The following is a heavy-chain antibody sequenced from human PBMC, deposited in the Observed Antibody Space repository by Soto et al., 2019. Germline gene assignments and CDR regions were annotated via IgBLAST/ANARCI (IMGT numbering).Heavy chain of an antibody. D-gene: IGHD6-13*01. V-gene: IGHV3-21*01. CDR2: ISSSSSYI. CDR3: ASGNSSSWYEFYYYYYGMAV. J-gene: IGHJ6*02. Sequence: EVQLVESGGGLVKPGGSLRLSCAASGFTFSSYSMNWVRQAPGKGLEWVSSISSSSSYIYYADSVKGRFTISRDNAKNSLYLQMNSRGAEDTAVYYCASGNSSSWYEFYYYYYGMAVWVQGTTVTVSS. CDR1: GFTFSSYS.